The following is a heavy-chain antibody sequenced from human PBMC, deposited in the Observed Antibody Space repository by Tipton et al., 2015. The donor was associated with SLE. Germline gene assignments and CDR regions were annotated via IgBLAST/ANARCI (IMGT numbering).Heavy chain of an antibody. CDR3: AKIADSIGQVGATTDY. CDR2: VYSSGST. V-gene: IGHV3-66*03. Sequence: SLRLSCTASGFTVSSNDMSWVRQAPGKGLEWVTLVYSSGSTHYADSVKGRFTMSRDTSKNMVYLQMNTLTAEDTAVYYCAKIADSIGQVGATTDYWGQGTLVTVSS. D-gene: IGHD1-26*01. CDR1: GFTVSSND. J-gene: IGHJ4*02.